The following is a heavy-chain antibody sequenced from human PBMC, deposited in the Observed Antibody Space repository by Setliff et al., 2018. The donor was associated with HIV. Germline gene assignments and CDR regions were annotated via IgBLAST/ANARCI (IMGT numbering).Heavy chain of an antibody. CDR1: GYTFTSHG. CDR3: ARDIAAWGYFDY. CDR2: ISAYNGNT. J-gene: IGHJ4*02. V-gene: IGHV1-18*01. Sequence: ASVKVSCKASGYTFTSHGISWVRQAPGQGLEWMGWISAYNGNTNYAQKFLGRVTMTTDTSTSTAYMELRSLRSDDTAVYYCARDIAAWGYFDYWGQGTLVTVSS. D-gene: IGHD6-6*01.